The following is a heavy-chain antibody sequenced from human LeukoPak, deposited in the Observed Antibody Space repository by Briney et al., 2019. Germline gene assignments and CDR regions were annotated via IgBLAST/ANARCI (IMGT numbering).Heavy chain of an antibody. J-gene: IGHJ3*02. V-gene: IGHV4-39*07. D-gene: IGHD5-18*01. CDR1: GGSISSSSYY. CDR3: ARSDTAMVFYAFDI. Sequence: SETLSLTCTVSGGSISSSSYYWGWIRQPPGKGLEWIGGIYYSGSTYYNPSLKSRVTISVDTSKNQFSLKLSSVTAADTAVHYCARSDTAMVFYAFDIWGQGTMVTVSS. CDR2: IYYSGST.